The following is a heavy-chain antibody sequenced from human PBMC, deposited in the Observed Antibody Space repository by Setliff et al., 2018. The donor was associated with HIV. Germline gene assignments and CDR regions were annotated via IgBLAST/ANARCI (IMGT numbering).Heavy chain of an antibody. CDR3: ARHVILLEWLSYFYMDV. Sequence: SETLSLTCTVSGGSITGHYWSWIRQPPGKGLEWIGSISYSGNIYYNASLKSRVTISLDTSKRQLSLRLTSVTAADTAVYYCARHVILLEWLSYFYMDVWGKGATVTVSS. CDR1: GGSITGHY. J-gene: IGHJ6*03. CDR2: ISYSGNI. V-gene: IGHV4-59*05. D-gene: IGHD6-19*01.